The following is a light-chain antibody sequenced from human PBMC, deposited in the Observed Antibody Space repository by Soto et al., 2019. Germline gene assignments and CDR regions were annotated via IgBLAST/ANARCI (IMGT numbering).Light chain of an antibody. J-gene: IGLJ3*02. CDR3: SAYNARSTLV. V-gene: IGLV2-14*01. CDR1: MRDVGAYNL. CDR2: EVR. Sequence: QSALTQPASVSGSAGQSITISCSGTMRDVGAYNLVSWYQQHPGTAPKLIIYEVRNRPSGISSRFSCARSGTTTSLTISGLQCGEEGDYYCSAYNARSTLVFGGGTKVTVL.